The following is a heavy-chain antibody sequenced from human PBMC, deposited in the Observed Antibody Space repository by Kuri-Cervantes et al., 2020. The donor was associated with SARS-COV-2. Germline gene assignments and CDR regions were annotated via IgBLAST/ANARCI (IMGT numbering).Heavy chain of an antibody. CDR3: ARVAGEGPIYYYYMDV. D-gene: IGHD2-21*01. J-gene: IGHJ6*03. Sequence: GESLKISCAASGFTFSSYAMSWVRQAPGKGLEWVACISGSGTTIYYADSVKGRFTISRDNAKKSLYLQMTSLRGDDTAVYYCARVAGEGPIYYYYMDVWGKGTAVTVSS. V-gene: IGHV3-48*04. CDR2: ISGSGTTI. CDR1: GFTFSSYA.